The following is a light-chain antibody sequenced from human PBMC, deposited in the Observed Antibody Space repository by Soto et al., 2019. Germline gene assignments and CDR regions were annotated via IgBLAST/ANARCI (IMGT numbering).Light chain of an antibody. J-gene: IGKJ5*01. V-gene: IGKV3D-15*01. CDR1: RSVYSK. CDR3: QQRNIWPPVT. CDR2: GAV. Sequence: EIVITQSSATLSGSPGERVTLSCRPSRSVYSKLAWYQQKPGQPLRLLIYGAVNSAAGIPARFIGSGSGADLTLTISSLEPEYSAVYYCQQRNIWPPVTFGQGTRLDIK.